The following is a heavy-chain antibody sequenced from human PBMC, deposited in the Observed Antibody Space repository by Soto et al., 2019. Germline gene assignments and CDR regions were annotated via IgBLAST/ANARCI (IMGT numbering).Heavy chain of an antibody. D-gene: IGHD3-3*01. CDR1: GYTFTGYY. CDR2: INPNSGGT. V-gene: IGHV1-2*02. Sequence: ASVKVSCKASGYTFTGYYMHWVRQAPGQGLEWMGWINPNSGGTNYAQKFQGRVTMTRDTSISTAYMELSRLRSDDTAVYYCARGDRDFWSGYLYYFDYWGQGNMVTV. CDR3: ARGDRDFWSGYLYYFDY. J-gene: IGHJ4*02.